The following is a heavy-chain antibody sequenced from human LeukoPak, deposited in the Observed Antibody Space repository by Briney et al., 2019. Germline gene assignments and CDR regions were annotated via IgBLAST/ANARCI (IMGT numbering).Heavy chain of an antibody. Sequence: NPSETLSLTCTVSGGSISSSSYYWGWIRQPPGKGLEWIGSIYYSGSTYYNPSLKSRVTISVDTSKNQFSLKLSSVTAADTAVYYCARHQISTVTSPFDYWGQGTLVTVSS. CDR2: IYYSGST. CDR3: ARHQISTVTSPFDY. D-gene: IGHD4-17*01. V-gene: IGHV4-39*01. J-gene: IGHJ4*02. CDR1: GGSISSSSYY.